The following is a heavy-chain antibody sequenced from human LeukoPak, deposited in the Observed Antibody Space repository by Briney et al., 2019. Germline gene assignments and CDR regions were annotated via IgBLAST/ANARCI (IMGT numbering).Heavy chain of an antibody. Sequence: GGSLRLSCAASGFTFNTFAMSWVRQAPGKGLEWVAAVGASGGTPNYADSVKGRLTISRDNSKNTLYLQMNSLRPEDTAVFYCARAIRLTGGLYYFDYWGQGTLVTVSS. CDR1: GFTFNTFA. CDR3: ARAIRLTGGLYYFDY. D-gene: IGHD1-20*01. J-gene: IGHJ4*02. V-gene: IGHV3-23*01. CDR2: VGASGGTP.